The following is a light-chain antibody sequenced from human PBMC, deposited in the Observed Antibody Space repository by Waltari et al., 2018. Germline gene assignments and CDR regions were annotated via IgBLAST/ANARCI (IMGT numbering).Light chain of an antibody. J-gene: IGKJ1*01. Sequence: DIVLTQSPGTLSLSPGERAPLSCRASRSVSYNYLAWYQQKPGQAPRLLIYAASSRATGIPDRFSGSGSGTDFTLTITRVEPEDFAVYYCQQYGSSPWTCGQGTKVDIK. CDR3: QQYGSSPWT. CDR1: RSVSYNY. CDR2: AAS. V-gene: IGKV3-20*01.